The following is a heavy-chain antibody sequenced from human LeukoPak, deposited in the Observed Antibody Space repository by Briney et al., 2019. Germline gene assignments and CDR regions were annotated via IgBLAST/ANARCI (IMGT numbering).Heavy chain of an antibody. V-gene: IGHV1-69*11. J-gene: IGHJ4*02. D-gene: IGHD6-13*01. Sequence: ASVKVSCKVSGYTFTTHDINWVRQAPGQGLEWMGWIIPILGSANYAQSFQGRVTMTADESTSTAYMELSSLRSEDTAVYYCATSSRTYSSTDYWGQGTLVTVSS. CDR3: ATSSRTYSSTDY. CDR2: IIPILGSA. CDR1: GYTFTTHD.